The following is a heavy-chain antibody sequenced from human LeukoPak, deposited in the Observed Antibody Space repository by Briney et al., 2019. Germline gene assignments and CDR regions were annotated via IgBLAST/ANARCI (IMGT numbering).Heavy chain of an antibody. D-gene: IGHD4-17*01. CDR2: IIPIFGTA. J-gene: IGHJ5*02. V-gene: IGHV1-69*05. CDR1: GGTFSSYA. CDR3: ARDLTTIAGGRFDP. Sequence: ASVKVSCKASGGTFSSYAISWARQAPGQGLEWMGGIIPIFGTANYAQKFQGRVTITTDESTSTAYMELSSLRSEDTAVYYCARDLTTIAGGRFDPWGQGTLVTVSS.